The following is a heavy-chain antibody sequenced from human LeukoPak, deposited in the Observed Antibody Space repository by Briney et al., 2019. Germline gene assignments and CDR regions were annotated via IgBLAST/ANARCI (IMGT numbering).Heavy chain of an antibody. CDR3: AKDLILWFGELSYFDY. J-gene: IGHJ4*02. V-gene: IGHV3-23*01. CDR2: ISGSGGST. D-gene: IGHD3-10*01. CDR1: GFTFSSYA. Sequence: GSLRLSCAASGFTFSSYAMSWVRQAPGKGLEWVSAISGSGGSTYYADSVKGRFTISRDNSKNTLYLQMNSLRAEDTAVYYCAKDLILWFGELSYFDYWGQGTLVTVSS.